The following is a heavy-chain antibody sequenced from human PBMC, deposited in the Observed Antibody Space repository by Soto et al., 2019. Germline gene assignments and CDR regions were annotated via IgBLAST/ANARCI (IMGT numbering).Heavy chain of an antibody. CDR2: IYYSGST. Sequence: QLQLQESGPGLVKPSETLSLTCTVSGGSISSSSYYWGWIRQPPGKGLEWIGSIYYSGSTYYNPSLKSRVTISVDTSKNQFSLKLSSVTAADTAVYYCARHTDIVVVPAAISPYFDYWGQRTLVTVSS. CDR3: ARHTDIVVVPAAISPYFDY. J-gene: IGHJ4*02. V-gene: IGHV4-39*01. D-gene: IGHD2-2*01. CDR1: GGSISSSSYY.